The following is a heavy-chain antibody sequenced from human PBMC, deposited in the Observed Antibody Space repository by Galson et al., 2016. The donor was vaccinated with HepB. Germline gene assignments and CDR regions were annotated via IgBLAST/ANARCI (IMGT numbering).Heavy chain of an antibody. V-gene: IGHV6-1*01. D-gene: IGHD3-10*01. CDR3: SRAGMLVRGMDV. J-gene: IGHJ6*02. CDR1: GDSVYNNGAA. Sequence: CAISGDSVYNNGAAWVWIRQSPSRGLEWLGRTFYRSTWENHYAGSVKNRITISPDTSRNQFSLHLNSVTPEDTAVYYCSRAGMLVRGMDVWGQGTTVIVSS. CDR2: TFYRSTWEN.